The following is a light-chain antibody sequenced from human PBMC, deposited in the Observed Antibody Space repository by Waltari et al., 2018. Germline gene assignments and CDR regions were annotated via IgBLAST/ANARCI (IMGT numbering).Light chain of an antibody. CDR2: QDA. Sequence: ELTQPPSVSVSPGQTASITCSGDTLEERYVSWYQQWSGQSPNLVIYQDAKRPSGVPERFSGSKSGNTATLTISGTQVSDEADYHCQAWDSSPVVFGGGTKLTVL. CDR3: QAWDSSPVV. CDR1: TLEERY. J-gene: IGLJ2*01. V-gene: IGLV3-1*01.